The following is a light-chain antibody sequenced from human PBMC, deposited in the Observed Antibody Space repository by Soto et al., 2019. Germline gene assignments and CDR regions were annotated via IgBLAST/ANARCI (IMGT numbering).Light chain of an antibody. CDR3: QQRSNWPST. J-gene: IGKJ4*01. V-gene: IGKV3-11*01. Sequence: EIVLTQSPATLSLSPGERATLSCMASQSVSSYLAWYQQKPGQAPRLLIYDASNRATGIPARFSGSGSGTEFTLTISSLEPEDFAVYYCQQRSNWPSTFGGGTKVEIK. CDR1: QSVSSY. CDR2: DAS.